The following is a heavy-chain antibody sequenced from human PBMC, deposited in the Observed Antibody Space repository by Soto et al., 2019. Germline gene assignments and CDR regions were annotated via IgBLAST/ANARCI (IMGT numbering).Heavy chain of an antibody. CDR1: GYTFTGYY. D-gene: IGHD2-2*01. J-gene: IGHJ6*02. V-gene: IGHV1-2*02. CDR2: INPNSGGT. Sequence: ASVKVSCKASGYTFTGYYMHWVRQAPGQGLEWMGWINPNSGGTNYAQKFQGRVTMTRDTSISTAYMELSRLRSDDTAVYYCASAGDIVVVPAAPYYGMDVWGQGTTVTVPS. CDR3: ASAGDIVVVPAAPYYGMDV.